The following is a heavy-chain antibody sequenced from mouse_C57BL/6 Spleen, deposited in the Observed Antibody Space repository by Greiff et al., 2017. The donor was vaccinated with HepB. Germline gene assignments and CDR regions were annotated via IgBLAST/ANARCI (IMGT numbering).Heavy chain of an antibody. J-gene: IGHJ4*01. D-gene: IGHD1-1*01. CDR2: IYPRSGNT. CDR1: GYSFTSYG. V-gene: IGHV1-81*01. Sequence: QVHVKQSGAELARPGASVKLSCKASGYSFTSYGISWVKQSTGQGLEWIGEIYPRSGNTYYNEKFKGKATLTADKSSSTAYMELRSLTSEDSAVYCCARWITTVVHYAMDYWGQGTSVTVSS. CDR3: ARWITTVVHYAMDY.